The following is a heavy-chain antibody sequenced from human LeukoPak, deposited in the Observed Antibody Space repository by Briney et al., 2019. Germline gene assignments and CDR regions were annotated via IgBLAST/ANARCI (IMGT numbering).Heavy chain of an antibody. CDR2: IYYSGST. CDR3: ATEDGYNSNFDY. J-gene: IGHJ4*02. Sequence: KPSETLSLTCTVSGGSISSYYWNWIRQPPGKGLEWIGYIYYSGSTNYNPSLKSRVTISVDTSKNQFSLKLSSVTAADTAVYYCATEDGYNSNFDYWGQGTLVTVSS. CDR1: GGSISSYY. D-gene: IGHD5-24*01. V-gene: IGHV4-59*01.